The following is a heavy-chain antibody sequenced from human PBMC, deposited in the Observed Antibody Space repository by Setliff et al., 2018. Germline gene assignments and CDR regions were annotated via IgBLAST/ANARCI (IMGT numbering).Heavy chain of an antibody. D-gene: IGHD3-3*01. CDR3: AGQGLIFGSGLIPGFDQ. CDR2: VSVSGDNT. J-gene: IGHJ4*02. V-gene: IGHV3-23*01. CDR1: GITFTSYA. Sequence: GGSLRLSCVASGITFTSYAMSWVRQAPGKGLEWVSTVSVSGDNTYYTDSVKGRFTTSRDNSKNTVSLQMSSLRAEDTAIYFCAGQGLIFGSGLIPGFDQWGQGTMVTVSS.